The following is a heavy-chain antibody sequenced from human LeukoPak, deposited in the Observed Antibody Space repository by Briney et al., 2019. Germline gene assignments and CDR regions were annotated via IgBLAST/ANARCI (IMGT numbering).Heavy chain of an antibody. D-gene: IGHD2-8*01. CDR3: ANVRRFDY. CDR2: ISGSGGST. CDR1: GFTFSSYS. J-gene: IGHJ4*02. Sequence: PGGSLRLSCAASGFTFSSYSMNWVRQAPGKGLEGVSAISGSGGSTYYADSVKGRFTISRDNSKNTLYLQMNSLRAEDTAVYYCANVRRFDYWGQGTLVTVSS. V-gene: IGHV3-23*01.